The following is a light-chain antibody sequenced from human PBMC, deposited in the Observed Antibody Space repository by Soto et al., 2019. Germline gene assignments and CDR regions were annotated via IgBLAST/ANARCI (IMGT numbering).Light chain of an antibody. CDR3: QQRSNWPLT. J-gene: IGKJ4*01. CDR1: QSVTSY. CDR2: DAS. Sequence: EIVLTQSPATLSLSPGERATLSCRASQSVTSYLAWYQQKPGQAPRLLIYDASNRATGIPARFSGSGSGTDFTLTISSLEPGDFPLYYCQQRSNWPLTFGGGTKVEIK. V-gene: IGKV3-11*01.